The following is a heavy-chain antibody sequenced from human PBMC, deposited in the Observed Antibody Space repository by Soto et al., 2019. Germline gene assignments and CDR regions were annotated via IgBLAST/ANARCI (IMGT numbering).Heavy chain of an antibody. D-gene: IGHD3-22*01. CDR3: VRDCVVNSWQGNYYYGMDV. V-gene: IGHV6-1*01. J-gene: IGHJ6*02. CDR2: TYYRSKWYN. CDR1: GDSVSSNSAA. Sequence: SQTLSLTCAISGDSVSSNSAAWNWIRQSPSRGLEWLGRTYYRSKWYNDYAVSVKSRITINPDTSKNQFSLQLNSVTPEDTAVYCGVRDCVVNSWQGNYYYGMDVWGQGTTVTVSS.